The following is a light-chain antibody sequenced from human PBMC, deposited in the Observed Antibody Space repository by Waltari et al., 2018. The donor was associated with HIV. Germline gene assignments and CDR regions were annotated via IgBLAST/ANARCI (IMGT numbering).Light chain of an antibody. J-gene: IGLJ2*01. V-gene: IGLV1-44*01. Sequence: QSVLTQSPSASGTPGPRVIISCSGSSSNIGGRNYVNWYQLLPGTAPKLLIYRNNQRPSGVPDRFSGSKSATSASLAISGLQSEDEADYYCAAWDDSLNGVVFGGGTKLTVL. CDR2: RNN. CDR3: AAWDDSLNGVV. CDR1: SSNIGGRNY.